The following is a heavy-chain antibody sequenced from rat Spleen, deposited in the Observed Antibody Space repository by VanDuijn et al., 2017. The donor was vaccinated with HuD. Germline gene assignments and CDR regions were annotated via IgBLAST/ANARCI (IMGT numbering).Heavy chain of an antibody. CDR1: GFTFNNYG. Sequence: EVQLVESGGGLVQPGRSLKLSCAASGFTFNNYGMAWVRQAPTTGLEWVATISYDGISTYYRDSVRGRFSSSSDNAKTTLYLQMDSLRSEDAATYYCTRHDYSGVITNWFAYWGQGTLVTVSS. J-gene: IGHJ3*01. V-gene: IGHV5-29*01. D-gene: IGHD4-4*01. CDR2: ISYDGIST. CDR3: TRHDYSGVITNWFAY.